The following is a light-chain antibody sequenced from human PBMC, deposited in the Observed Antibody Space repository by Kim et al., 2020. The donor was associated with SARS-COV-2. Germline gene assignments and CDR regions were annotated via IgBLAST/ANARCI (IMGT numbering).Light chain of an antibody. CDR1: QSVSSN. J-gene: IGKJ2*01. CDR3: QQYHNWPYT. V-gene: IGKV3-15*01. CDR2: ATS. Sequence: EIVMTQSPATLSVSPGERATLSCRASQSVSSNLAWYQQKPGQAPRLLIYATSTRATGIPARFSGSGSGTEFTLTISSLQSEDFAVYHCQQYHNWPYTFGQGTKLEI.